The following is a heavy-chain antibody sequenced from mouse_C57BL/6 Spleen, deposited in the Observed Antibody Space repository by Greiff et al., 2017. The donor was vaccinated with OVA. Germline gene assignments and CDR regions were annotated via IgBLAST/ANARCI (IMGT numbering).Heavy chain of an antibody. V-gene: IGHV1-82*01. D-gene: IGHD1-1*01. Sequence: QVQLQQSGPELVKPGASVKISCKASGYAFSSSWMNWVKQRPGKGLEWIGRIYPGDGDTNYNGKFKGKATLTADKSSSTAYMQLSSLTSEDSAVYFCAKEIYYYGSNYDYFDYWGQGTTLTVSS. CDR1: GYAFSSSW. CDR3: AKEIYYYGSNYDYFDY. J-gene: IGHJ2*01. CDR2: IYPGDGDT.